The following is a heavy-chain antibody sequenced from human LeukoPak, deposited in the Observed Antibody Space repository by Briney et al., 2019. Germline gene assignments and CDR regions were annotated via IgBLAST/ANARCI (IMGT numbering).Heavy chain of an antibody. J-gene: IGHJ3*02. CDR2: ISWNSGSI. V-gene: IGHV3-9*01. D-gene: IGHD1-26*01. Sequence: PGRSLRLSCAASGFTFDDYAMHWVRHAPGKGLEWVSGISWNSGSIGYADSVKGRFTISRDNAKNSLYLQMNSLRAEDTALYYCAKDITLYSGSYLGYAFDIWGQGTMVTVSS. CDR3: AKDITLYSGSYLGYAFDI. CDR1: GFTFDDYA.